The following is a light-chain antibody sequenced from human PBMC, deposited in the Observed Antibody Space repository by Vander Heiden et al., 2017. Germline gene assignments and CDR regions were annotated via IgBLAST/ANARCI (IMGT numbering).Light chain of an antibody. J-gene: IGKJ4*01. Sequence: VIWMTQSPSLPSASTGDRVTISRRMSQGISNSLAWYQQKPGKAPELLIYAASILQSGVPSRFSGSGSGTDFTLTISCLQSEDFATYCCQRYYSFPSFGGGTKVEIK. CDR3: QRYYSFPS. CDR1: QGISNS. CDR2: AAS. V-gene: IGKV1D-8*01.